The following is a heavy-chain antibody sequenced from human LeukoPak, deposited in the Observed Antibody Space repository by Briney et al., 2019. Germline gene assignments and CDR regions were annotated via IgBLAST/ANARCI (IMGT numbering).Heavy chain of an antibody. J-gene: IGHJ4*02. V-gene: IGHV1-2*02. CDR1: GYTFAGYY. CDR2: INPNSGGT. CDR3: ARDRGGRYYFDY. Sequence: ASVKVSCKASGYTFAGYYMHWVRQAPGQGLEWMGWINPNSGGTNYAQKFQGRVTMTRDTSISTAYMELSRLRSDDTAVYYCARDRGGRYYFDYWGQGTLVTVSS. D-gene: IGHD3-16*01.